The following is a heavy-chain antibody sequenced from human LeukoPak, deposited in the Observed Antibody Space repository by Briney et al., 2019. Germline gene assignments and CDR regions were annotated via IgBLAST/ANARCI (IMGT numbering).Heavy chain of an antibody. V-gene: IGHV3-23*01. D-gene: IGHD3-3*01. Sequence: GGSLRLSCAASGFTVDSNYLSWVRQAPGKGLEWVSASSGDGGNTDYANSVKGRFTISRDNSKNTIYLQMNSLRADDTAVYYCAKQGRNDFVDSWGQGTLVTVSS. J-gene: IGHJ4*02. CDR1: GFTVDSNY. CDR3: AKQGRNDFVDS. CDR2: SSGDGGNT.